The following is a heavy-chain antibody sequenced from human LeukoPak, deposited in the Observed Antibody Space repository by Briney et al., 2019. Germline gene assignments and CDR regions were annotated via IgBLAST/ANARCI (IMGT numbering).Heavy chain of an antibody. CDR3: AKLNLASHVDTAMVRAPFYY. Sequence: PGGSLRLSCAASGFTFSSYGMHWVRQAPGKGLEWVAFIRYDGSNKYYADSVKGRFTISRDNSKNTLYLQMNSLRAEDTAVYYCAKLNLASHVDTAMVRAPFYYWGQGTLVTVSS. CDR2: IRYDGSNK. J-gene: IGHJ4*02. CDR1: GFTFSSYG. D-gene: IGHD5-18*01. V-gene: IGHV3-30*02.